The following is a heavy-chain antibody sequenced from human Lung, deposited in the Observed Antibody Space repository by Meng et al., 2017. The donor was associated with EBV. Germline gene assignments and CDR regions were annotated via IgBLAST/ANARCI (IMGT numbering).Heavy chain of an antibody. J-gene: IGHJ4*02. V-gene: IGHV4-4*07. Sequence: QGKLEESGPGLVQSSETLSLTCTVSGCSISSYHWSWIRQPAGKGLEWIGRIYTSGSTNYNPSLKSRVTMSVDTSKNQFSLKLSSVTAADTAVYYCARDPGLGYSGYDGILGYWGQGTLVTVSS. D-gene: IGHD5-12*01. CDR1: GCSISSYH. CDR2: IYTSGST. CDR3: ARDPGLGYSGYDGILGY.